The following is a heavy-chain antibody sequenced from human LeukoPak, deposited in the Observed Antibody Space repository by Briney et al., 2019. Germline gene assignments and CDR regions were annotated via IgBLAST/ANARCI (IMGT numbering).Heavy chain of an antibody. D-gene: IGHD3-9*01. CDR2: ISGSGGST. J-gene: IGHJ4*02. V-gene: IGHV3-23*01. Sequence: PGGSLGLSCAASGFTFSSYAMSWVRQAPGKGLEWVSAISGSGGSTYYADSVKGRFTISRDNSKNTLYLQMNSLRAEDTAVYYCAKAVRDYDILTGYYIWGYFDYWGQGTLVTVSS. CDR3: AKAVRDYDILTGYYIWGYFDY. CDR1: GFTFSSYA.